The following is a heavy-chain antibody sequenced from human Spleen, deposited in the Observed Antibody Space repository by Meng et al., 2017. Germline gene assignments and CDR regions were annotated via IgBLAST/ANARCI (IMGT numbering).Heavy chain of an antibody. Sequence: GESLKISCAASGFTFSSYEMNWVRQAPGKGLEWVSYISSSGRTIYYADSLKGRFTISRHNSKNTLYLQVNSLRAEDTAVYYCARGPPPPWLARPYYFDYCGQAILTVSS. J-gene: IGHJ4*02. CDR1: GFTFSSYE. CDR2: ISSSGRTI. D-gene: IGHD6-19*01. V-gene: IGHV3-48*03. CDR3: ARGPPPPWLARPYYFDY.